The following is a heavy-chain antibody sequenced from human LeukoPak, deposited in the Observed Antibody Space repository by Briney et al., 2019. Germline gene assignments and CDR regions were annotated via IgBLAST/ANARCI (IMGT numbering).Heavy chain of an antibody. CDR1: GLTFSTQA. CDR3: ANSYYNFWSGFAN. CDR2: ISDSSSGI. J-gene: IGHJ4*02. V-gene: IGHV3-23*01. D-gene: IGHD3-3*01. Sequence: GGSLRLSCAASGLTFSTQAMSWVRQAPGKGLEWVSSISDSSSGIYYADSVKGRFTISRDNSKSTLFLDMNSLRVEDTAIYCCANSYYNFWSGFANWGQGTLVSVSS.